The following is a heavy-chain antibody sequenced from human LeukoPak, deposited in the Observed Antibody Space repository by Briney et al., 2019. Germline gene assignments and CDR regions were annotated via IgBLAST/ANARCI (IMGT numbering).Heavy chain of an antibody. D-gene: IGHD6-19*01. CDR2: IIPSLGTA. V-gene: IGHV1-69*06. Sequence: SVKVSCKASGGTFSSYAISWLRQAPGQGREWMGGIIPSLGTANYAQKFKGRVTITADKSTSTAYMELSSLRSEDTAVYYCARDRIAVAGRKYYYYIDVWGKGTTVTVSS. J-gene: IGHJ6*03. CDR3: ARDRIAVAGRKYYYYIDV. CDR1: GGTFSSYA.